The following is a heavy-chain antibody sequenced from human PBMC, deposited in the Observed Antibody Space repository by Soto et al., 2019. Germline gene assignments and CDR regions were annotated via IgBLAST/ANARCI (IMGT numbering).Heavy chain of an antibody. J-gene: IGHJ5*02. D-gene: IGHD6-19*01. CDR2: ISSSSSYI. Sequence: KPWGSLRLSCAASGFTFISYSINFFRQAPGKGLEWVSSISSSSSYIYYADSVKGRFTISRDNAKNSLYLQMNSLRAEDTAVYYCAREVEAVADSWGQGTLVTVSS. V-gene: IGHV3-21*01. CDR3: AREVEAVADS. CDR1: GFTFISYS.